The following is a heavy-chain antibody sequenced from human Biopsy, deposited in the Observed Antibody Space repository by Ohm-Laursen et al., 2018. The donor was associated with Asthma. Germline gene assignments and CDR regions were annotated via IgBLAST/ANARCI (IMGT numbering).Heavy chain of an antibody. CDR2: LIPVLGTA. CDR1: GDSLGSFINYA. J-gene: IGHJ6*02. Sequence: SVKVSCKASGDSLGSFINYAISWVRQAPRQWLEWMGGLIPVLGTADYAPMFEGRVTITADESTSTAYLELTSLRFEDTAVYYCARGYSGTDRIVYYYSGMEVWGQGTTVTVSS. CDR3: ARGYSGTDRIVYYYSGMEV. V-gene: IGHV1-69*13. D-gene: IGHD5-12*01.